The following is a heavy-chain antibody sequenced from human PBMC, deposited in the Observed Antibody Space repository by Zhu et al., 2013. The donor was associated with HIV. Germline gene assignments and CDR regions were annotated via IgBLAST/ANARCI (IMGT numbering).Heavy chain of an antibody. CDR1: GYTFTSYY. J-gene: IGHJ4*02. CDR2: INPSGGST. D-gene: IGHD3-10*01. Sequence: QVQLVQSGAEVKKPGASVKVSCKASGYTFTSYYMHWVRQAPGQGLEWMGIINPSGGSTRYAQKFQGRITLTRDTSTSTVYMELSSLRSEDTAVYYCARDPPRGVVRKSFDYWGQGTLVTVSS. CDR3: ARDPPRGVVRKSFDY. V-gene: IGHV1-46*01.